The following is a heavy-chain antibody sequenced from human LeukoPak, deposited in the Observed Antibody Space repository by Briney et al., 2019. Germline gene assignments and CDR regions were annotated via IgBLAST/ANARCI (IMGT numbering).Heavy chain of an antibody. CDR3: ARNRGGSYSLPFDY. D-gene: IGHD1-26*01. Sequence: GGSLRLSCAASGFTFSSYSMNWVRQAPGKGLDWVSYISSSSSTIYYADSVKGRFTISRDNAKNSLYLQMNSLRAEDTAVYYCARNRGGSYSLPFDYWGQGTLLTVSS. CDR2: ISSSSSTI. J-gene: IGHJ4*02. V-gene: IGHV3-48*01. CDR1: GFTFSSYS.